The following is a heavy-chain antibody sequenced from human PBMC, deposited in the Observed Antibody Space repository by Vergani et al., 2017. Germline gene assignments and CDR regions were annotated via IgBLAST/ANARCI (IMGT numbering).Heavy chain of an antibody. D-gene: IGHD3-10*01. V-gene: IGHV3-23*01. J-gene: IGHJ6*03. CDR3: AKKASMARFSSYYMDV. CDR2: ISGSGGST. Sequence: EVQLLESGGGLVQPGGSLRLSCAASGFTFSSYAMSWVRQAPGKGLEWVSAISGSGGSTYYADSVKGRFTTSRDNSKNTLYLQMNSLRAEDTAVYYCAKKASMARFSSYYMDVWGKGTTVTVSS. CDR1: GFTFSSYA.